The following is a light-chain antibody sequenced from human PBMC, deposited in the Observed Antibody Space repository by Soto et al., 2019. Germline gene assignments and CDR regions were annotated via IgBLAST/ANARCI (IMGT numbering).Light chain of an antibody. CDR1: QGIRDD. CDR3: LQQYDFPPT. Sequence: AIQVTQSPSSLSASVGDSVTITCRASQGIRDDLAWFQQSPGKAPRVLIYATANLQSGVPSRFSGSGSGTDFTLTISSLQQEDFATYYCLQQYDFPPTFGQGTKVE. V-gene: IGKV1-6*01. CDR2: ATA. J-gene: IGKJ1*01.